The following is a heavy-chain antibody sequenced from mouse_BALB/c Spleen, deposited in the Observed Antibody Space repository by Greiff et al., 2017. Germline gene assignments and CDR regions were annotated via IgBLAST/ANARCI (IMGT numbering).Heavy chain of an antibody. CDR3: ARDGNYVGAMDY. V-gene: IGHV5-15*02. Sequence: EVMLVESGGGLVQPGGSRKLSCAASGFTFSDYGMAWVRQAPGKGPEWVAFISNLAYSIYYADTVTGRFTISRENAKNTLYLEMSSLRSEDTAMYYCARDGNYVGAMDYWGQGTSVTVSS. CDR2: ISNLAYSI. CDR1: GFTFSDYG. J-gene: IGHJ4*01. D-gene: IGHD2-1*01.